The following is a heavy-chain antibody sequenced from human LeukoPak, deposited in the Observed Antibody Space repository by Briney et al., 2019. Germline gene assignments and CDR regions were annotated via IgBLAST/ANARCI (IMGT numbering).Heavy chain of an antibody. Sequence: SETPSLTFAVYGGAFSGYYWGWIRQPPRKGLEWIGEINHSGSTNYNPSLKSRVAISVDTSRNQFSLKLSSVTAADTAVYYCARNLHGYTLTTGGYFDYWGQGTLVTVSS. CDR1: GGAFSGYY. V-gene: IGHV4-34*01. J-gene: IGHJ4*02. CDR2: INHSGST. CDR3: ARNLHGYTLTTGGYFDY. D-gene: IGHD4/OR15-4a*01.